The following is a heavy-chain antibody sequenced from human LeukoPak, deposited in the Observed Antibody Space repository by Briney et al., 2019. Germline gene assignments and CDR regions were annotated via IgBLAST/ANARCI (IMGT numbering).Heavy chain of an antibody. CDR3: ATGYSYGSYYFDY. V-gene: IGHV1-24*01. CDR1: GYTLTELS. J-gene: IGHJ4*02. Sequence: GASVKVSCKVSGYTLTELSMHWVRQAPGKGLEWVGGFDPEDGETIYAQKFQGGVTMTEDTSTDTAYMELSSLRSEDTAVYYCATGYSYGSYYFDYWGQGTLVTVSS. D-gene: IGHD5-18*01. CDR2: FDPEDGET.